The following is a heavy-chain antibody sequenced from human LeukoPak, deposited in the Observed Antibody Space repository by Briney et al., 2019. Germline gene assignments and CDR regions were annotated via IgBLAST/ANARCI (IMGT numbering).Heavy chain of an antibody. J-gene: IGHJ4*02. D-gene: IGHD6-13*01. CDR3: ASAAGPFDN. CDR1: GFSFSSYG. CDR2: IWYDGSNK. Sequence: GGSLRLSRAASGFSFSSYGMHWVRQAPGKGLEWVAVIWYDGSNKYYADSVKGRFTISRDNSKNTLYLQMNSLRAEDTAVYYCASAAGPFDNWGQGTLVTVSS. V-gene: IGHV3-33*01.